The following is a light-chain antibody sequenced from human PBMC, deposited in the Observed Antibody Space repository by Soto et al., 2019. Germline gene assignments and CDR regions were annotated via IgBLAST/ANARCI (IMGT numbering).Light chain of an antibody. CDR2: EVT. V-gene: IGLV2-14*01. Sequence: ALTQPASVSGSPGQSITISCTGTSSDVGVYNYVSWYQQHPGKAPKVLIYEVTHRPSGVSNRFSGSKSGNTASLTISGLXAEDEADYYCSSYTSSSTVYVFGTGTKVTVL. CDR3: SSYTSSSTVYV. CDR1: SSDVGVYNY. J-gene: IGLJ1*01.